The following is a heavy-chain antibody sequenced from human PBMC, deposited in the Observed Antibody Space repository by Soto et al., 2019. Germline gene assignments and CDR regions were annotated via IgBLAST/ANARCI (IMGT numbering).Heavy chain of an antibody. J-gene: IGHJ4*02. CDR3: ATLAKTRKELTYSSSWYLDY. V-gene: IGHV1-18*01. CDR1: GYTFTSYG. D-gene: IGHD6-13*01. Sequence: EASVKVSCKASGYTFTSYGISWVRQAPGQGLEWMGWISAYDGNTNYAQKFQGRVTMTKDTSTNTAYMELSSLRSEDTAVYYCATLAKTRKELTYSSSWYLDYWGQGTLVTVSS. CDR2: ISAYDGNT.